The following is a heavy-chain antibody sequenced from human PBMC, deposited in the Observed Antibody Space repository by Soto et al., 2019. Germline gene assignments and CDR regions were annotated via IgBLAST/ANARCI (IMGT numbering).Heavy chain of an antibody. D-gene: IGHD2-2*01. CDR3: AKDRLVCNLAY. V-gene: IGHV3-23*01. Sequence: EVQVLDSGGGLVQPGGSLRLSCSASGFTFPYYAMNWVRQAPGKGLEWVATISGTVGSTYYADSVKGQFTISRDNSNNTLYVPMNSLRDEDTAVYYCAKDRLVCNLAYWGQGTQVPDSS. J-gene: IGHJ4*02. CDR2: ISGTVGST. CDR1: GFTFPYYA.